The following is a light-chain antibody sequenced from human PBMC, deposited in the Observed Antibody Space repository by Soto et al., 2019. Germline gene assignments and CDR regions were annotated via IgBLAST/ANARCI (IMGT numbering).Light chain of an antibody. CDR2: QFS. Sequence: DVVMTQSPLSLSVTLVQPASISCRSSQSLVYSDATTYLSWFQQMPGQSPRRVIYQFSNRESGGPDRFRGSGSCTDFTLKITRVEAEDGGVYYCVQGTHWPYTFGQGTKLEIK. CDR1: QSLVYSDATTY. J-gene: IGKJ2*01. V-gene: IGKV2-30*01. CDR3: VQGTHWPYT.